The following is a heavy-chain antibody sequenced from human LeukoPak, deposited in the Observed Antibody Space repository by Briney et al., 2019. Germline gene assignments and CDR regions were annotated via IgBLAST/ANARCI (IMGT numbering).Heavy chain of an antibody. CDR1: GGSISSGDYY. CDR2: IYDSGNT. V-gene: IGHV4-30-4*01. CDR3: ARGRNPSYVWGTYRAYFDY. J-gene: IGHJ4*02. D-gene: IGHD3-16*02. Sequence: SETLSLTCTVSGGSISSGDYYWSWIRQPPGKGLEWIGYIYDSGNTYYNPSLTSRVTISVDTSTNQFSLKLTSVTAADTAMYFCARGRNPSYVWGTYRAYFDYWGQGTLVTVSS.